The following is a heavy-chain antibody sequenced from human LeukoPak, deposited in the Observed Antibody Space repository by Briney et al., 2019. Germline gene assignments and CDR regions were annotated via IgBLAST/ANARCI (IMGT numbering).Heavy chain of an antibody. CDR3: ARHVAGFRFGSDGWGIDP. V-gene: IGHV4-39*01. D-gene: IGHD3-10*01. CDR1: GGSISSSSYY. Sequence: RSETLSLTCTVSGGSISSSSYYWGWIRQPPGKGLEWIGSIYYTESTYYNPSLKSRVTIYIDTSKDQFSLRLRSVTAADTAVYYCARHVAGFRFGSDGWGIDPWGQGTLVIVSS. CDR2: IYYTEST. J-gene: IGHJ5*02.